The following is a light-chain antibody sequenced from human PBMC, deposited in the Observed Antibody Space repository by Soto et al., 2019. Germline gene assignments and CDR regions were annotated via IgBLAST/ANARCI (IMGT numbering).Light chain of an antibody. J-gene: IGKJ3*01. CDR1: QDISNY. V-gene: IGKV1-9*01. Sequence: IQLTQSPSSLSASVGDRVTITCRASQDISNYLAWYQQKPGKAPKLLIYTASTLRSGVPARFSGRGSGTEFTLDVSSLQPEDFATYYCQQLDTYPFTFGPGTKVDIK. CDR3: QQLDTYPFT. CDR2: TAS.